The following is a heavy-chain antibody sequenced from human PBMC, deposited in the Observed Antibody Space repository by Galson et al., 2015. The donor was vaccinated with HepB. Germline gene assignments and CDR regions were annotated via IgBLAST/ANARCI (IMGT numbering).Heavy chain of an antibody. V-gene: IGHV5-51*01. CDR3: ARAWGHNIVVVVAARGYDAFDI. CDR2: IYPGDSDT. J-gene: IGHJ3*02. D-gene: IGHD2-15*01. Sequence: QSGAEVKKPGESLKISCKGSGYSFTSYWIGWVRQMPGKGLEWMGIIYPGDSDTRYSPSFQGQVTISADKSISTAYLQWSSLKASDTAMYYCARAWGHNIVVVVAARGYDAFDIWGQGTMVTVSS. CDR1: GYSFTSYW.